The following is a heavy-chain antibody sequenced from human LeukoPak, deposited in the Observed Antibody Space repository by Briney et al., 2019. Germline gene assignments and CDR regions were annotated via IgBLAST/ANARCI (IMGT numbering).Heavy chain of an antibody. CDR1: GYTFTSYY. CDR3: ARYKGWIVAAGTSYYYGMDV. J-gene: IGHJ6*02. D-gene: IGHD6-13*01. CDR2: INPSGGST. V-gene: IGHV1-46*01. Sequence: ASVKVSCKASGYTFTSYYMHWVRQAPGQGLEWMGIINPSGGSTSYAQKFQGRVTMTRDTSTSTVYMELSSLRSEDTAVYYCARYKGWIVAAGTSYYYGMDVWGQGTTVTVSS.